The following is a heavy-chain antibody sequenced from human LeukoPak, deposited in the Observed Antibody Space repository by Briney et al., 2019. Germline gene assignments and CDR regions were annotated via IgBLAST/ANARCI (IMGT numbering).Heavy chain of an antibody. CDR3: AKDQRDIVVVPAAQDY. V-gene: IGHV3-23*01. CDR2: ISGSGGST. J-gene: IGHJ4*02. CDR1: GFTFSSYA. D-gene: IGHD2-2*01. Sequence: QPGGSLRLSCAASGFTFSSYAMSWVRQAPGKGLEWVSAISGSGGSTYYADSVKGRFTISRDNSKNTLYLQMNGLRAEDTAVYYCAKDQRDIVVVPAAQDYWGQGTLVTVSS.